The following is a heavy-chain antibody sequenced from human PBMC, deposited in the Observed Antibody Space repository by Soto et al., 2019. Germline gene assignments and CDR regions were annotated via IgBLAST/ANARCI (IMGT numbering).Heavy chain of an antibody. Sequence: VKVSCKASGYTFTSYVMHWVRQAPGQRLEWMGWINAGNGNTKYSQKFQGRVTITRDTSAGTAYMELSSLRSEDTAVYYCARDIGNPDIVVVPAATKNWFDPWGQGTLVTVSS. D-gene: IGHD2-2*01. CDR2: INAGNGNT. J-gene: IGHJ5*02. V-gene: IGHV1-3*01. CDR1: GYTFTSYV. CDR3: ARDIGNPDIVVVPAATKNWFDP.